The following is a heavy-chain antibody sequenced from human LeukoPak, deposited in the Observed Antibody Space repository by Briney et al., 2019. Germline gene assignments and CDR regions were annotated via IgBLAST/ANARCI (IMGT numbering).Heavy chain of an antibody. V-gene: IGHV3-21*01. D-gene: IGHD1-26*01. CDR2: ITRSSTYI. CDR3: ARGSSGSYYTLFDY. Sequence: GGSLRLSCAASGFTFSSYSMNWVRQAPGKGLEWVSSITRSSTYIYYADSMKGRFTISRDNAKNSLYLQMDSLRVEDTAVYYCARGSSGSYYTLFDYWGQGTLVTVSS. J-gene: IGHJ4*02. CDR1: GFTFSSYS.